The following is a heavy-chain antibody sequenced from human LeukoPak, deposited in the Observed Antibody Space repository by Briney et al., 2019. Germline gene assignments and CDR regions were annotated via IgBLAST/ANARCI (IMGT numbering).Heavy chain of an antibody. J-gene: IGHJ4*02. CDR1: GFTFSSYW. D-gene: IGHD1-26*01. CDR3: ATIVGAPGGNY. Sequence: GGSLRLSCAASGFTFSSYWMHWVRQAPGKGLVWVSRINSDGSSTTYADSVKGRFTISRDNAKNTLYLQMSSLRAEDTAVYYCATIVGAPGGNYWGQGTLVTVSS. CDR2: INSDGSST. V-gene: IGHV3-74*01.